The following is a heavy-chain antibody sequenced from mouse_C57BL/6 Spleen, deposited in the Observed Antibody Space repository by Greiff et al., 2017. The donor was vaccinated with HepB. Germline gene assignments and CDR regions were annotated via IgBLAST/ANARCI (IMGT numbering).Heavy chain of an antibody. Sequence: QVQLQQSGPELVKPGASVKISCKASGYAFSSSWMNWVKQRPGKGLEWIGRIYPGDGDTNYNGKFKGKATLTADKSSSTAYMQLSSLTSEDSAVYFCARRKNWVVDYFDYWGQGTTLTVSS. CDR2: IYPGDGDT. CDR1: GYAFSSSW. CDR3: ARRKNWVVDYFDY. V-gene: IGHV1-82*01. J-gene: IGHJ2*01. D-gene: IGHD4-1*01.